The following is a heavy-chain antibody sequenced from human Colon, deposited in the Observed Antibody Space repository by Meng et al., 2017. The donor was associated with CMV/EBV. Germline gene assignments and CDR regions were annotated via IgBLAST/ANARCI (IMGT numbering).Heavy chain of an antibody. D-gene: IGHD3-3*01. CDR2: VYYSGST. CDR1: GDSISSYY. CDR3: ARGGGRASFDFWSGSGYGLDV. V-gene: IGHV4-59*01. Sequence: SETLSLTCSVSGDSISSYYWSWIRQPPGKGLEWIGHVYYSGSTNYNPSLKSRVTISVDTSKNQFALKLSSVTAADTAVYYCARGGGRASFDFWSGSGYGLDVWGQGTTVTVSS. J-gene: IGHJ6*02.